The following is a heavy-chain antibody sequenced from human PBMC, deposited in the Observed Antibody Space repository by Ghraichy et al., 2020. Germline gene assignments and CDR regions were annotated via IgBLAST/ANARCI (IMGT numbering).Heavy chain of an antibody. CDR3: ARDYCDSSGSVGFDY. J-gene: IGHJ4*02. Sequence: SVKVSCKASGGTFSSYAISWVRQAPGQGLEWMGGIIPIFGTANYAQKFQGRVTITADESTSTAYMELSSLRSEDTAVYYCARDYCDSSGSVGFDYWGQGTLVTVSS. CDR2: IIPIFGTA. D-gene: IGHD3-22*01. CDR1: GGTFSSYA. V-gene: IGHV1-69*13.